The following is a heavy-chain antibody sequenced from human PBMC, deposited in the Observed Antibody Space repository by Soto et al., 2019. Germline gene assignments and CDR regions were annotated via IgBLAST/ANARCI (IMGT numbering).Heavy chain of an antibody. CDR2: IGTAGDT. CDR3: ARGVIGSSWAFDY. CDR1: GFTFSSYD. Sequence: PGGSLRLSCAASGFTFSSYDMHWVRQATGKGLEWVSAIGTAGDTYYPGSVKGRFTISRENAKNSLYLQMNSLRAGDTAVYYCARGVIGSSWAFDYWGQGTLVTVSS. D-gene: IGHD6-13*01. J-gene: IGHJ4*02. V-gene: IGHV3-13*01.